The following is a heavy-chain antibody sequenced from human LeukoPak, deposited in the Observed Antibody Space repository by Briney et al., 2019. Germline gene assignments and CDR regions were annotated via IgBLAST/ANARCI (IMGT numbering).Heavy chain of an antibody. D-gene: IGHD6-19*01. CDR1: GGSISSYY. J-gene: IGHJ4*02. Sequence: PSETLSLTCTVSGGSISSYYWSWIRQPPGKRLEWIGHIYYSGSTNYNPSLKSRVTISLDTSKNQFSLKLSSVTAADTAVYYCARSPNSSGWYTYWGQGTLVTVSS. CDR3: ARSPNSSGWYTY. V-gene: IGHV4-59*01. CDR2: IYYSGST.